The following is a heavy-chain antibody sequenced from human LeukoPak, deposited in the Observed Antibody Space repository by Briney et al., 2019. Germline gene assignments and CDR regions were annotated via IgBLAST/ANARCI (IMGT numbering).Heavy chain of an antibody. CDR1: GYTFTSYG. CDR2: ISAYNGNT. V-gene: IGHV1-18*01. D-gene: IGHD3-10*01. J-gene: IGHJ4*02. Sequence: GASVKVSCKASGYTFTSYGISWVRQAPGQGLEWMGWISAYNGNTNYAQKLQGRVTMTTDTSTSTAYMELRSLRSDDTAVYYCASLQGRPGSSVYYFDYWGQGTLVTVSS. CDR3: ASLQGRPGSSVYYFDY.